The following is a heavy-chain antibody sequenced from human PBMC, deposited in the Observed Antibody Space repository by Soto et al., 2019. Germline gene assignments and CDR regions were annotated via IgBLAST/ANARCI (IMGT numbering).Heavy chain of an antibody. CDR3: ARDHSGYDEYYFDY. J-gene: IGHJ4*02. Sequence: ASVKVSCKASGYTFTSNGISWVRQAPGQGLEWMGWISAYNGNTNYAQKLQGRVNMTIDTSTSTAYMEMRSLRSDDTAVYYCARDHSGYDEYYFDYWGQGTLVTVSS. D-gene: IGHD5-12*01. CDR2: ISAYNGNT. V-gene: IGHV1-18*01. CDR1: GYTFTSNG.